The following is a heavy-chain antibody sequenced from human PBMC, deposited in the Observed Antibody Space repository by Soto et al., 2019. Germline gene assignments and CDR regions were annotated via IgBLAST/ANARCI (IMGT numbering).Heavy chain of an antibody. V-gene: IGHV4-59*01. CDR3: ARIKDLRPNPIVVVPAARHYYYYYGMDV. CDR2: IYYSGST. Sequence: SETLSLTCTVSGGSISSYYWSWIRQPPGKGLEWIGYIYYSGSTNYNPSLKSRVTISVDTSKNQFSLKLSSVTAADTAVYYCARIKDLRPNPIVVVPAARHYYYYYGMDVWGQGNTVTVSS. J-gene: IGHJ6*02. CDR1: GGSISSYY. D-gene: IGHD2-2*01.